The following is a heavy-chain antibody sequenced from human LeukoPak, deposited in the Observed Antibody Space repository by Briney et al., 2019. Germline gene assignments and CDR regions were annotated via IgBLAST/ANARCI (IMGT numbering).Heavy chain of an antibody. CDR1: AFTFSSIA. J-gene: IGHJ6*04. CDR3: ATMTTVIMGGYYYVMAV. V-gene: IGHV3-23*01. CDR2: ISGGSAST. D-gene: IGHD4-17*01. Sequence: GGSLRLSGSASAFTFSSIAMGWVRPAPGKGREWVLAISGGSASTYYADSVKGPFTISRANSKNTLDLQRNSLRAEAAAWDYCATMTTVIMGGYYYVMAVWGEGTTVTVSS.